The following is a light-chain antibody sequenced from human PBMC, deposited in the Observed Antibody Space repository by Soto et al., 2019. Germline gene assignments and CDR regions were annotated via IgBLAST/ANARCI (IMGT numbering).Light chain of an antibody. CDR2: GAS. V-gene: IGKV3-15*01. CDR3: QQYNNWPQT. CDR1: QSVSSN. Sequence: EIVLTQSPATLSMSPGERATLSCRASQSVSSNLAWYQQKPGQAPRLLIYGASTRAPGFPARFSGSGSGTEFTLTISSLQSEDFAVYYCQQYNNWPQTFGQGTKVEIK. J-gene: IGKJ1*01.